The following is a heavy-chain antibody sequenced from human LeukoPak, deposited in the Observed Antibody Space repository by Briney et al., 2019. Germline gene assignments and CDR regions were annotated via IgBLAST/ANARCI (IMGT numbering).Heavy chain of an antibody. D-gene: IGHD6-13*01. Sequence: GGSLRLSCAASGFSFSSYWMSWVRQAPGKGPEWVANIKQDGSEKFYGDSLKGRFTISRDNAKNSLYLQMNSLRAEDTAVYYCARVQAAEDYWGQGTLVTVSS. V-gene: IGHV3-7*01. CDR2: IKQDGSEK. J-gene: IGHJ4*02. CDR3: ARVQAAEDY. CDR1: GFSFSSYW.